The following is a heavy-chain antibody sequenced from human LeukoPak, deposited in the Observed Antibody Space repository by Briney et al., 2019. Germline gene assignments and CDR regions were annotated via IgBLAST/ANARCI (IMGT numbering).Heavy chain of an antibody. Sequence: GSLRLSCAASGFTFSDYYMSWIRQAPGKGLEWVSYISSSGSTIYYADSVKGRFTISRDNAKDSLYLQMNSLRAEDTAVYYCAKLTYYYDSSGSWNAFDIWGQGTMVTVSS. CDR3: AKLTYYYDSSGSWNAFDI. V-gene: IGHV3-11*01. D-gene: IGHD3-22*01. CDR2: ISSSGSTI. J-gene: IGHJ3*02. CDR1: GFTFSDYY.